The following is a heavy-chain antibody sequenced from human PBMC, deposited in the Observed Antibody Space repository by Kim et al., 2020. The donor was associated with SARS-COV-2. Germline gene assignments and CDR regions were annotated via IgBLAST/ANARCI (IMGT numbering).Heavy chain of an antibody. J-gene: IGHJ4*01. D-gene: IGHD3-22*01. CDR2: ISSNSGHT. CDR1: GYSFSNYG. CDR3: APYYDSNSYRGQWD. Sequence: ASVKVSCKASGYSFSNYGLVWARQAPGQGLEWMGWISSNSGHTKYAQNVQGRVTLTTDTSTNTGYMELSSLRSDYTAVYFCAPYYDSNSYRGQWDWGLGT. V-gene: IGHV1-18*01.